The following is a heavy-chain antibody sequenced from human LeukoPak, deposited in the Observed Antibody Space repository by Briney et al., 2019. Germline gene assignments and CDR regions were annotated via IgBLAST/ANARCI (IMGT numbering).Heavy chain of an antibody. CDR2: IRYDGSNK. Sequence: GGSLRLSCAASGFTFSSYGMHWVRQAPGKGLEWVAFIRYDGSNKYYADSVKGRFTISRDNSKNTLYLQMNSLRAEDTAVYYCAKETLQYYDLWSGYSPFDYWGQGTLVTVSS. V-gene: IGHV3-30*02. D-gene: IGHD3-3*01. CDR3: AKETLQYYDLWSGYSPFDY. CDR1: GFTFSSYG. J-gene: IGHJ4*02.